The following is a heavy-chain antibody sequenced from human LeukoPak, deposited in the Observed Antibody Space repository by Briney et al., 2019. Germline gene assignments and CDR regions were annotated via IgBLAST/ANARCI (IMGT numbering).Heavy chain of an antibody. CDR2: IIPIFGTA. CDR3: ARDYYGWGSYYSY. J-gene: IGHJ4*02. V-gene: IGHV1-69*06. Sequence: SVKVSCKASGGTFSSYAISWVRQAPGQRLEWMGGIIPIFGTANYAQKFQGRVTITADKSTSTAYMELSSLRSEDTAVYYCARDYYGWGSYYSYWGQGTLVTVSS. CDR1: GGTFSSYA. D-gene: IGHD3-10*01.